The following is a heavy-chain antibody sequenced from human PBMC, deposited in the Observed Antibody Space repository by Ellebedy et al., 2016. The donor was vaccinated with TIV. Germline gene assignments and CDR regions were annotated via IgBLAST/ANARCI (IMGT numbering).Heavy chain of an antibody. D-gene: IGHD2-21*01. J-gene: IGHJ3*02. CDR1: GFTFSSYS. Sequence: GGSLRLSXAASGFTFSSYSMNWVRQAPGKGLEWVSSISSSSSYIYYADSVKGRFTISRDNAKNSLYLQMNSLRAEDTAVYYCARDWVIAMAFDIWGQGTMVTVSS. V-gene: IGHV3-21*01. CDR3: ARDWVIAMAFDI. CDR2: ISSSSSYI.